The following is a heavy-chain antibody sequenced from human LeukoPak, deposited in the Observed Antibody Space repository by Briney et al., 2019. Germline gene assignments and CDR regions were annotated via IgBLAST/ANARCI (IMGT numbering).Heavy chain of an antibody. CDR2: MNPDGSAI. Sequence: PGGSLRLSCAASGFTCDDYGMSWVRQLPGKGLEWLADMNPDGSAIVYVDSVKGRFTVSRNNAKNSLYLQMDGLRAEDTAVYYCARDPLNGALDIWGQGTLVTVSS. CDR3: ARDPLNGALDI. J-gene: IGHJ3*02. CDR1: GFTCDDYG. V-gene: IGHV3-7*01.